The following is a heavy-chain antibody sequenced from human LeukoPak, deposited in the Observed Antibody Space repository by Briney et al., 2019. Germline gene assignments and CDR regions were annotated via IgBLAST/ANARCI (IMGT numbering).Heavy chain of an antibody. Sequence: GGSLRLSCAASGFTFSSYWMSWVRQAPGKGLEWVANIKQDGSEKYYVDSVKGRFTISRDNAKNSLYLQMNSLRAEDTAVYYCARVGREYYYDSSGYYDYWGQGTLVTVSS. CDR2: IKQDGSEK. V-gene: IGHV3-7*01. D-gene: IGHD3-22*01. CDR1: GFTFSSYW. J-gene: IGHJ4*02. CDR3: ARVGREYYYDSSGYYDY.